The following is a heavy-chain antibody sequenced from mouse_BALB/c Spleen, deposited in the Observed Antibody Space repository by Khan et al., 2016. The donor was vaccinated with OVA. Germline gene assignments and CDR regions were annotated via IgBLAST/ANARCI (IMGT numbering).Heavy chain of an antibody. CDR2: IWSDGTT. CDR1: GFSLTDYG. Sequence: QVQLQQSGPGLVAPSQSLSITCTISGFSLTDYGIHWVRQPPGKGLEWLVVIWSDGTTTYNSALKSRLSISKDNSKSQVFLKMNSLQTDDTAMDDCARQPYYHYDIMDYWGQGTSVTVSS. D-gene: IGHD2-10*01. V-gene: IGHV2-6-1*01. CDR3: ARQPYYHYDIMDY. J-gene: IGHJ4*01.